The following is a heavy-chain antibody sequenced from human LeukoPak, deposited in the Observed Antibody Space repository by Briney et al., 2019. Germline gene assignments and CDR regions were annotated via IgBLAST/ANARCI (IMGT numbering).Heavy chain of an antibody. J-gene: IGHJ4*02. CDR3: AREYLKYYDFWSGYTY. Sequence: RTGGSLRLSCAASGFTFRSYSMNWVRQAPGKGLEWVSGINWNGGSTGYADSVKGRFTISRDNAKNSLYLQMNSLRAEDTALYYCAREYLKYYDFWSGYTYWGQGTLVTVSS. D-gene: IGHD3-3*01. CDR2: INWNGGST. V-gene: IGHV3-20*04. CDR1: GFTFRSYS.